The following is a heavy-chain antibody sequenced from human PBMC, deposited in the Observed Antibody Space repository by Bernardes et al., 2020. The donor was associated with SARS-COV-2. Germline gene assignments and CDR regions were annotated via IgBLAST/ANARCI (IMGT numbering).Heavy chain of an antibody. D-gene: IGHD6-13*01. V-gene: IGHV1-24*01. CDR3: ATSRQQLVANWFDP. J-gene: IGHJ5*02. CDR1: GYTLTELS. Sequence: ASVKVSCKVSGYTLTELSIHWVRHAPGKGLEWMGGFDPEDGEPIYAQKFQGRVTMTEDTSTDTAYMELSSLRSEDTAVYYCATSRQQLVANWFDPWGQGTLVTVSS. CDR2: FDPEDGEP.